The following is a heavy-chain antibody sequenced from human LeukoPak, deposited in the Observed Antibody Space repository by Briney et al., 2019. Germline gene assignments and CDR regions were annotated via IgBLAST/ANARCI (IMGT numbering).Heavy chain of an antibody. CDR2: ISSNGGST. CDR3: ATVGAGNLGDAFDI. D-gene: IGHD3-16*01. J-gene: IGHJ3*02. V-gene: IGHV3-64*01. Sequence: GGSLRLSCAASGFTFSSYAMHWVRQAPGKGLEYVSAISSNGGSTYYANSVKGRFTISRDNSKNTLYLQMGSLRAEDMAVYYCATVGAGNLGDAFDIWGQGTMVTVSS. CDR1: GFTFSSYA.